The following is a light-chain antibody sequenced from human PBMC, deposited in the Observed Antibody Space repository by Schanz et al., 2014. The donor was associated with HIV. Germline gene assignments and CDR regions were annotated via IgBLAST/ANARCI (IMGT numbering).Light chain of an antibody. V-gene: IGLV2-14*03. CDR3: SSYTSTNTLVV. J-gene: IGLJ2*01. CDR1: SSDVGGYNY. Sequence: QSALTQPPSASGSPGQSVTISCTGTSSDVGGYNYVSWYQQHPGKAPKLIIYDVSNRPSGISYRFSGSKSGNTASLTISGLQAEDEGDYYCSSYTSTNTLVVFGGGTKLTVL. CDR2: DVS.